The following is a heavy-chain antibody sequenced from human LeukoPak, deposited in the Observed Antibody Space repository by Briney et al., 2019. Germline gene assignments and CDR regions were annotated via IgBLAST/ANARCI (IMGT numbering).Heavy chain of an antibody. CDR2: ISAYNGNT. CDR3: ARVPGYSSGWYPIDY. CDR1: GYTFASYD. D-gene: IGHD6-19*01. J-gene: IGHJ4*02. V-gene: IGHV1-18*01. Sequence: GASVKVSCKASGYTFASYDISWVRQAPGQGLECMGWISAYNGNTNYAQKFQGRVTMTTDTPTSTAYMELRSLRSDDTAVYYCARVPGYSSGWYPIDYWGQGTLVTVSS.